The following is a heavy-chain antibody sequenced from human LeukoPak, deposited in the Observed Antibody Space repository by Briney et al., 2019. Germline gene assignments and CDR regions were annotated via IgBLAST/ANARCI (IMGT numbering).Heavy chain of an antibody. CDR1: GFTFSSYA. CDR3: AKDRVSPGFNLFDP. CDR2: INGRGDNT. V-gene: IGHV3-23*01. Sequence: AGSLRLSCAASGFTFSSYAMNWVRQAPGKGLEWVSAINGRGDNTYYADSVKGRFTISRDNSKSTLFLQMNSLRAEDTAIYSCAKDRVSPGFNLFDPWGQGTLVTVSS. D-gene: IGHD2/OR15-2a*01. J-gene: IGHJ5*02.